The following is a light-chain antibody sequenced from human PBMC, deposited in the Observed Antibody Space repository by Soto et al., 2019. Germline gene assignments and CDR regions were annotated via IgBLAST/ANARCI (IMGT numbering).Light chain of an antibody. CDR3: TSYTRSSAPNYV. V-gene: IGLV2-14*03. CDR2: DVT. J-gene: IGLJ1*01. Sequence: QAASVSGSPGQSITISCTGTSSDVGDYNSVSWYQQHPGKAPKLMIYDVTNRPSGISNRFSGSKSGNTASLTISGLQAEDEADYYCTSYTRSSAPNYVFGTGTKVTVL. CDR1: SSDVGDYNS.